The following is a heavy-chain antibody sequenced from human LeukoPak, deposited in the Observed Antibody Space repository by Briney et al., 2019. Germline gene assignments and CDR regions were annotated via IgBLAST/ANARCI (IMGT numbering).Heavy chain of an antibody. D-gene: IGHD2-2*01. CDR1: GGTFSSYA. CDR3: ARGLGYCSSTSCYPGDFQH. Sequence: SVKVSCKASGGTFSSYAISWVRQAPGQGLEWMGGIIPIFGTANYAQKFQGRVTITADGSTSTAYMELSSLRSEDTAVYYCARGLGYCSSTSCYPGDFQHWGQGTLVTVSS. J-gene: IGHJ1*01. CDR2: IIPIFGTA. V-gene: IGHV1-69*13.